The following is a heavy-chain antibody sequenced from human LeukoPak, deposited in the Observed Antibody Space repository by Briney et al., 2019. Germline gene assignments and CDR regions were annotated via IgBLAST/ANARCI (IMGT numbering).Heavy chain of an antibody. CDR3: ARAKRNAFDI. CDR1: GSTFSDYY. V-gene: IGHV3-11*04. J-gene: IGHJ3*02. Sequence: PGGSLRLSCAASGSTFSDYYMSWIRQAPGKGLEWVSYISSSGSTIYYADSVKGRFTISRDNAKKSLYLQMNSLRAEDMAVYYCARAKRNAFDIWGQGTMVTVSS. CDR2: ISSSGSTI.